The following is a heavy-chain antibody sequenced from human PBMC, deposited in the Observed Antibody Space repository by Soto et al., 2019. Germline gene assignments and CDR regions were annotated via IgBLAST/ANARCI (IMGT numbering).Heavy chain of an antibody. CDR3: ARGTYDFHTYYYYGMDV. Sequence: QVQLVQSGAEVKKPGSSVKVSCKASGGTFSSYAISWVRQAPGQGLEWMGGIIPIFGTANYAQKFQGRVTITADESTSTVHMELSSLRSEDTAVYYCARGTYDFHTYYYYGMDVCGQGTTVTVSS. J-gene: IGHJ6*02. V-gene: IGHV1-69*12. D-gene: IGHD2-21*01. CDR1: GGTFSSYA. CDR2: IIPIFGTA.